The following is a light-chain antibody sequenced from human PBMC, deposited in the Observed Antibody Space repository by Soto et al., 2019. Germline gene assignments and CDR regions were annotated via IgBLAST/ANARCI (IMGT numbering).Light chain of an antibody. CDR2: AAS. CDR3: QKYGRSLQT. V-gene: IGKV3-20*01. CDR1: QGVSDNH. Sequence: EVVLTQSPGTLYLSPGETATLSCRASQGVSDNHLGWYQKKPGQAPRLLLDAASHRARGIPDRCSGRGSGADFTLTISSLEPEDFAVYYCQKYGRSLQTFGRGTKVE. J-gene: IGKJ1*01.